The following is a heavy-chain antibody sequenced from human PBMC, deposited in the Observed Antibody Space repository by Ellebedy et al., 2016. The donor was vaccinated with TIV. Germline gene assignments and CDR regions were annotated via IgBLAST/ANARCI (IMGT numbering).Heavy chain of an antibody. Sequence: PGGSLRLSCAASGFTFSSYWMHWVRQAPGKGLVWVSRINSDGSSTSYADSVKGQFTISRDNGKNKLYLQMNRLRAEDTAVYYCARGGSYRGKDVWGQGTTVTVSS. D-gene: IGHD1-26*01. V-gene: IGHV3-74*01. J-gene: IGHJ6*02. CDR3: ARGGSYRGKDV. CDR2: INSDGSST. CDR1: GFTFSSYW.